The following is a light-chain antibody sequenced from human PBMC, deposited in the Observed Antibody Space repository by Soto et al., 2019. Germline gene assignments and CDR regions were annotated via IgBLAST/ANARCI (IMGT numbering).Light chain of an antibody. V-gene: IGLV1-40*01. CDR2: ANS. J-gene: IGLJ2*01. CDR3: RSYDSSLSGSLV. Sequence: QSALTQPPSVSGAPGQRITISCTGSSSNFGAGYDVHWYQQLPGTAPKLLIYANSNRPSGVPDRFSGSKSGTSASLAITGLQAEDEADYYCRSYDSSLSGSLVFGGGTKVTVL. CDR1: SSNFGAGYD.